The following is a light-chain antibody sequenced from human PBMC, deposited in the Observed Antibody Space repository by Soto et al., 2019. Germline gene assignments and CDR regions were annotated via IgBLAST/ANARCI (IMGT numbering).Light chain of an antibody. CDR1: SSNIGNNA. J-gene: IGLJ2*01. CDR3: AAWDDSLNGVV. Sequence: QPVLTQPPSVSEVPRQRVTVSCSGTSSNIGNNAVNWYQQLPGKAPKLLIYHNDLLPSGVSDRFSGSKSGTSASLAISGLQSEDEADYYCAAWDDSLNGVVFGGGTKVTVL. CDR2: HND. V-gene: IGLV1-36*01.